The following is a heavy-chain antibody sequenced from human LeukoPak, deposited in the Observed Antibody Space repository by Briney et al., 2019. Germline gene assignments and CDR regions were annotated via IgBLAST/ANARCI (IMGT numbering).Heavy chain of an antibody. J-gene: IGHJ4*02. V-gene: IGHV3-30*18. CDR1: GFTFSDSY. CDR2: ISYDGSNK. CDR3: AKTFLDSSGYKIESFDY. D-gene: IGHD3-22*01. Sequence: GGSLRLSCAASGFTFSDSYMTWVRQAPGKGLEWVAVISYDGSNKYYADSVKGRFTISRDNSKNTLYLQMNSLRAEDTAVYYCAKTFLDSSGYKIESFDYWGQGTLVTVSS.